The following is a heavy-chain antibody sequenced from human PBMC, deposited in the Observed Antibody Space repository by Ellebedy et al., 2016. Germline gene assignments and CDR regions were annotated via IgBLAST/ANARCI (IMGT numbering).Heavy chain of an antibody. V-gene: IGHV4-4*07. J-gene: IGHJ4*02. CDR1: AASVSSYY. Sequence: ESLKISXTVSAASVSSYYCNWIRQPAGKGLEWIGRIYTSGSTNYNPSLKSRVTMSVDTSKSQFSLKLSSVTAADTAVYYCAKGAPGSYWGQGTLVTVSS. CDR2: IYTSGST. CDR3: AKGAPGSY.